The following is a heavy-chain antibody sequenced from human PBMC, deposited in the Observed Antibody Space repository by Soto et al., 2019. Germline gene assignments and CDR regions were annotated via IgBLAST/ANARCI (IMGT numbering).Heavy chain of an antibody. CDR2: IIPILGIA. V-gene: IGHV1-69*08. J-gene: IGHJ5*02. CDR3: ARERHVEQQLANGFDP. CDR1: GGTFSSYT. D-gene: IGHD6-13*01. Sequence: QVQLVQSGAEVKKPGSSVKVSCKASGGTFSSYTISWVRQAPGQGLEWMGRIIPILGIANYAQKFQGRVTITADKSTSTAYMELSSLRSEDTAVYYCARERHVEQQLANGFDPWGQGTLVTVSS.